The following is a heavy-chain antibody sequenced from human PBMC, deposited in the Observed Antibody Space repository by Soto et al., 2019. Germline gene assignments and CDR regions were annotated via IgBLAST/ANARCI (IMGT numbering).Heavy chain of an antibody. CDR1: GFTFSSYW. J-gene: IGHJ6*02. Sequence: GGSLRLSCAASGFTFSSYWMHWVRQAPGKGLVWVSRINSDGSSTSYADSVKGRFTISRDNAKNTLYLQMNSLRAEDTAVYYCAREDCSSTSCYAFSFGMDVWGQGTTVTVSS. D-gene: IGHD2-2*01. CDR2: INSDGSST. V-gene: IGHV3-74*01. CDR3: AREDCSSTSCYAFSFGMDV.